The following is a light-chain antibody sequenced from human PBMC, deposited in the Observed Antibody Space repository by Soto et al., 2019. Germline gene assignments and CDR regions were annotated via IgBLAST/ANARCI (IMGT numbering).Light chain of an antibody. CDR2: GAS. V-gene: IGKV3-20*01. CDR1: QSVSSSY. Sequence: EIVLTQSPGTLSLSPGERATLSCRASQSVSSSYLAWYQQNRGQAPRLLIHGASSRATGIPDRFSGSGSGTDFTLTISRLEPEAFAVYYCQQYGSSRWTFCQGTKVEIK. CDR3: QQYGSSRWT. J-gene: IGKJ1*01.